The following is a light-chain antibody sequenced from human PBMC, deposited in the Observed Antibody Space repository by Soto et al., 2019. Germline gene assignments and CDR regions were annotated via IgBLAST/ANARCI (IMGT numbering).Light chain of an antibody. J-gene: IGKJ3*01. CDR1: QSVSSN. CDR3: QQYNNWPFT. CDR2: GAS. V-gene: IGKV3D-15*01. Sequence: EIVMPQSPATLSVSPGERATLSCRASQSVSSNLAWYQQKPGQAPRLLIYGASTRATGIPARFSGSGSATEFTLTISSLQSEDFAVYDCQQYNNWPFTFGPGTKVDIK.